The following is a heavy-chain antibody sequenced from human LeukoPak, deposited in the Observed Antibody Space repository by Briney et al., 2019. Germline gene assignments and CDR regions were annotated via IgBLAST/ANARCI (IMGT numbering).Heavy chain of an antibody. CDR2: IYTSGST. J-gene: IGHJ5*02. CDR1: GGSISSYY. D-gene: IGHD3-10*01. Sequence: SETLSLTCTVSGGSISSYYWSWIRQPPGKGLEWIGYIYTSGSTNCNPSPKSRVTISVDTSKNQFSLKLSSVTAADTAVYSWARGVYYYGSGSYEDWSTPGGREPRVTASS. V-gene: IGHV4-4*09. CDR3: ARGVYYYGSGSYEDWSTP.